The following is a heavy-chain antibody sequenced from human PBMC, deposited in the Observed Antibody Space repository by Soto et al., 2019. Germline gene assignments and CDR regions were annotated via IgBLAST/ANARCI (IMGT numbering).Heavy chain of an antibody. CDR1: GFTFSSYG. V-gene: IGHV3-33*01. J-gene: IGHJ6*02. Sequence: GGSLRLSCAASGFTFSSYGMHWVRQAPGKGLEWVAVIWYDGSNKYYADSVKGRFTISRDNSKNTLYLQMNSLRAEDTAVYYCARAYKLLALYYYGMDVWGQGTTVTVSS. D-gene: IGHD2-2*01. CDR3: ARAYKLLALYYYGMDV. CDR2: IWYDGSNK.